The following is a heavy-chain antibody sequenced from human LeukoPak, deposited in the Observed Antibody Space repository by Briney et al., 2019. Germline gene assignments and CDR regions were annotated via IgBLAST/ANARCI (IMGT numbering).Heavy chain of an antibody. Sequence: ASVKVSCKASGYTFTGYYMHWVRQAPGQGLEWMGWINPNSGGTNYAQKFQGRVTMTRDTSISTAYMELSRLRSDDTAVYYCARDXXRIMITFGGVIVPHWFDPWGQGTLVTVSS. CDR2: INPNSGGT. CDR1: GYTFTGYY. V-gene: IGHV1-2*02. D-gene: IGHD3-16*02. J-gene: IGHJ5*02. CDR3: ARDXXRIMITFGGVIVPHWFDP.